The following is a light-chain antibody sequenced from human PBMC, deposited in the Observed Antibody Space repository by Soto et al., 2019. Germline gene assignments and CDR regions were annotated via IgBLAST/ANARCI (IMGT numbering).Light chain of an antibody. CDR2: AAS. V-gene: IGKV1-9*01. J-gene: IGKJ5*01. Sequence: DIQLTQSPSFLSASVGDSVTITCRASHGISSYLAWYQQKPGKAPKLLIYAASTLQSGVPSSFSGSGSGTEFTLTISSLQPEDFATYYCQQLNSYPITFGQGTRLEIK. CDR3: QQLNSYPIT. CDR1: HGISSY.